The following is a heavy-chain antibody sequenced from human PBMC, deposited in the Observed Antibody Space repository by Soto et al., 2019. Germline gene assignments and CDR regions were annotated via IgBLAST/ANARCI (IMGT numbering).Heavy chain of an antibody. CDR2: ISGSGGST. J-gene: IGHJ4*02. Sequence: GGSLRLSCAASGFTFSSYAMSWVRQAPGKGLEWVSAISGSGGSTYYADSVKGRFTISRDNSKNTLYLQMNSLRAEDTAVYYCAKFDSGGQGYCSSTSCYFDYFDYWGQGTLVTVSS. V-gene: IGHV3-23*01. D-gene: IGHD2-2*01. CDR3: AKFDSGGQGYCSSTSCYFDYFDY. CDR1: GFTFSSYA.